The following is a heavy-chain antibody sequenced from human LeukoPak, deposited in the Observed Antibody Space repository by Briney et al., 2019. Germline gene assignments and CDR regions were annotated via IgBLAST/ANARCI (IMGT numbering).Heavy chain of an antibody. V-gene: IGHV3-23*01. CDR1: RFTFSNFA. J-gene: IGHJ4*02. Sequence: GGSLRLSCAASRFTFSNFAMGWVRQAPGKGLVWLSTISPRGDRTYDADSVRGRFIISRDNSKNTFYLQLNSLRAEDTAVYYCAKVFCSSPRCFVPFDYWGQGTLVSVSS. CDR2: ISPRGDRT. D-gene: IGHD2-2*01. CDR3: AKVFCSSPRCFVPFDY.